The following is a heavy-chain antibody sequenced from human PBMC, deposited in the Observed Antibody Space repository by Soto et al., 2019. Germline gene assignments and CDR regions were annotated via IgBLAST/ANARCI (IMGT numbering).Heavy chain of an antibody. CDR1: CVSFSGYY. D-gene: IGHD2-15*01. V-gene: IGHV4-34*01. J-gene: IGHJ6*02. CDR2: INHSGST. Sequence: SETLSLTCAVYCVSFSGYYWSWIRQPPGKGLEWIGEINHSGSTNYNPSLKRRVTISVDTSKNQFSLKLSSVTAAATAVYYCARGSVVVVAATRLIYYGMDVWGQGTTVTVSS. CDR3: ARGSVVVVAATRLIYYGMDV.